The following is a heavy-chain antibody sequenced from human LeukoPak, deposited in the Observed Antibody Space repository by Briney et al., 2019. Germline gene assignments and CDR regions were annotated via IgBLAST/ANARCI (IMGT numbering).Heavy chain of an antibody. CDR2: ISGSGSTI. D-gene: IGHD5-18*01. Sequence: GGSLRLSCAASGFNFSSYSMNWVRQAPGKGLEWVSYISGSGSTIYYADSVKGRFTISRDNAKDSLYLQMNSLRAEDTAVYYCARVRSGYSHENYFDYWGQGTLVTVSS. V-gene: IGHV3-48*04. CDR3: ARVRSGYSHENYFDY. CDR1: GFNFSSYS. J-gene: IGHJ4*02.